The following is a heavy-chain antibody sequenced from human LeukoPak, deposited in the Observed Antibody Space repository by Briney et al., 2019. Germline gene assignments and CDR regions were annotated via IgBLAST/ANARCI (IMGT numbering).Heavy chain of an antibody. CDR2: IYYSGST. J-gene: IGHJ6*02. D-gene: IGHD3-10*01. V-gene: IGHV4-59*01. Sequence: SETLSLTCTVSGGSISSYYWSWIRQPPGKGLEWIGYIYYSGSTNYNPSLKGRVTISVDTSKSQFSLKLSSVTAADTAVYYCASTRSLWFGELLKGSMDVWGQGTTVIVSS. CDR3: ASTRSLWFGELLKGSMDV. CDR1: GGSISSYY.